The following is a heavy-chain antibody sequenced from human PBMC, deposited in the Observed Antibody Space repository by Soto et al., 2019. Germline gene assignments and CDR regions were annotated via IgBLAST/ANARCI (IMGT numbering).Heavy chain of an antibody. J-gene: IGHJ6*02. CDR3: ARDAPPRGTMIVVVITPYYYGMDV. V-gene: IGHV3-7*05. CDR1: GFTFSSYW. Sequence: GGSLRLSCAASGFTFSSYWMSWVRQAPGKGLEWVANIKQDGSEKYYVDSVKGRFTISRDNAKNSLYLQMNSLRAEDTAVYYCARDAPPRGTMIVVVITPYYYGMDVWGQGTTVTVSS. D-gene: IGHD3-22*01. CDR2: IKQDGSEK.